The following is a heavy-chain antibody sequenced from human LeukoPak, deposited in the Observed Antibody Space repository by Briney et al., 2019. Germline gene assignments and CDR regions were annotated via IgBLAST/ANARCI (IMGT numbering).Heavy chain of an antibody. D-gene: IGHD6-13*01. J-gene: IGHJ6*02. CDR3: ARGAAYYSYNMDV. Sequence: ASVKVSCKASGYTFTGYYIHWVRQAPGQGLEWMGWINPNSGGTNYAQKFQGRVTMTRDTSISTAYMELSRLRSDDTAVYYCARGAAYYSYNMDVWGQGTTVTVSS. V-gene: IGHV1-2*02. CDR1: GYTFTGYY. CDR2: INPNSGGT.